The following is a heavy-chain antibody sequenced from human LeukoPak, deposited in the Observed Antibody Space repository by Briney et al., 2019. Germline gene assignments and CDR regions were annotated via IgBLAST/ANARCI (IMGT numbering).Heavy chain of an antibody. CDR3: ARGSTEVVAATHQVWSVWFDP. Sequence: SETLSLTCAVYGGPFSGYYWSWIRQPPGKGLEWIGEINHSGSTNYNPSLKSRVTISVDTSKNQFSLKLSSVTAADTAVYYCARGSTEVVAATHQVWSVWFDPWGQGTLVTVS. J-gene: IGHJ5*02. V-gene: IGHV4-34*01. CDR2: INHSGST. CDR1: GGPFSGYY. D-gene: IGHD2-15*01.